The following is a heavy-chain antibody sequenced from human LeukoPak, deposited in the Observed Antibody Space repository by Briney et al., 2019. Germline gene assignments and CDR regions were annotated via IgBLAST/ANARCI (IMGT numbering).Heavy chain of an antibody. CDR2: IIPIFGTA. J-gene: IGHJ4*02. Sequence: SSVKVSCKASGGTFSSCAISWVRQAPGQGLEWMGGIIPIFGTANYAQKFQGRVTITTDESTSTAYMELSSLRSEDTAMYYCARSLAYYDILTGWGQGTLVTVSS. CDR3: ARSLAYYDILTG. D-gene: IGHD3-9*01. CDR1: GGTFSSCA. V-gene: IGHV1-69*05.